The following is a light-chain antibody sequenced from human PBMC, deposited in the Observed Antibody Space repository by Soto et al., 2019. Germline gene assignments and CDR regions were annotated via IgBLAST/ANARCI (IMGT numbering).Light chain of an antibody. J-gene: IGLJ3*02. Sequence: QSALTQPRSVSGSPGQPVTISCTGTSSDVGGYKFVSWYQHHPGKAPKLIIYDVNERPSGVPDRFSGSKSGNTASLSISGLQAEDEADYDCCSFAGSHSVVFGGGTKVTVL. CDR2: DVN. CDR1: SSDVGGYKF. V-gene: IGLV2-11*01. CDR3: CSFAGSHSVV.